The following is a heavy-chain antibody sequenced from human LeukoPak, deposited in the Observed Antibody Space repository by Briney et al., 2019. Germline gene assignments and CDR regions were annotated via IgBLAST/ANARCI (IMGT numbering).Heavy chain of an antibody. CDR3: ARALTVVPAAAMVYYYYYMDV. J-gene: IGHJ6*03. V-gene: IGHV3-7*01. D-gene: IGHD2-2*01. Sequence: GGSLRLSCAASGFTFSSYWMSWVPQAPGKGREWVANIKQDGSEKYYVDSVKGRFTISRDNAKNSLYLQMNSLRAEDTAVYYCARALTVVPAAAMVYYYYYMDVWGKGTTVTVSS. CDR1: GFTFSSYW. CDR2: IKQDGSEK.